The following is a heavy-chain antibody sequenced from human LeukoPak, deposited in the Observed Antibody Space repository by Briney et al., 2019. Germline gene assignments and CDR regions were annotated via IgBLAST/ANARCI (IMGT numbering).Heavy chain of an antibody. CDR1: GFTFSEYS. CDR3: ARQVSGYGSGSFYFDY. J-gene: IGHJ4*02. D-gene: IGHD3-10*01. V-gene: IGHV3-21*01. Sequence: GGSLRLSCAASGFTFSEYSMNWVRQAPGKGLEWVSFISTSCSHIYYADSVKGRFTISRDNARNSVSLQMNSLRAEDTAVYYCARQVSGYGSGSFYFDYWGQGMLVTVSS. CDR2: ISTSCSHI.